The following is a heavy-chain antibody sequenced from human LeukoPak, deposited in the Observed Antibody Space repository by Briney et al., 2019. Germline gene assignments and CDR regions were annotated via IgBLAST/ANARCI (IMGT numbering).Heavy chain of an antibody. Sequence: GGSLRLSCAASGFTFSSYSMNWVRQAPGKGLEWVSSISSSSSYIYYADSVKGRFTISRDNARNSLYLQMNSLRDEDTAVYYCARNTPKQINYDILTGYYKAGSDFGYWGQGTLVTVSS. CDR3: ARNTPKQINYDILTGYYKAGSDFGY. V-gene: IGHV3-21*01. D-gene: IGHD3-9*01. CDR1: GFTFSSYS. CDR2: ISSSSSYI. J-gene: IGHJ4*02.